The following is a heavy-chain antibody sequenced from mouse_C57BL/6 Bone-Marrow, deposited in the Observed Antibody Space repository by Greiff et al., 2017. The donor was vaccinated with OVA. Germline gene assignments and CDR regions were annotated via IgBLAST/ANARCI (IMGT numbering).Heavy chain of an antibody. CDR3: AREDRTGYYAMDY. CDR1: GYTFTSYW. Sequence: QVQLKQPGAELVKPGASVKMSCKASGYTFTSYWITWVKQRPGQGLEWIGDIYPGSGSTNYNEKFKSKATLTVDTSSSTAYMQLSSLTSEDSAVYYCAREDRTGYYAMDYWGQGTSVTVSS. V-gene: IGHV1-55*01. J-gene: IGHJ4*01. CDR2: IYPGSGST. D-gene: IGHD3-3*01.